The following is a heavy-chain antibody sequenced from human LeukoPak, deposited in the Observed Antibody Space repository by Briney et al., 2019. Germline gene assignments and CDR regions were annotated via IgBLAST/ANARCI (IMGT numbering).Heavy chain of an antibody. D-gene: IGHD5-12*01. Sequence: GSSVKVSCKASGYTFSSHGISLVRQAPGQGLEWMGWISGYNGKTNYAQNFQGRVTMTTDTSTSTAYLELRSLRSDDTAVYYCARDGESGYASFDWFDPWGQGTLVTVSS. V-gene: IGHV1-18*04. CDR1: GYTFSSHG. CDR3: ARDGESGYASFDWFDP. CDR2: ISGYNGKT. J-gene: IGHJ5*02.